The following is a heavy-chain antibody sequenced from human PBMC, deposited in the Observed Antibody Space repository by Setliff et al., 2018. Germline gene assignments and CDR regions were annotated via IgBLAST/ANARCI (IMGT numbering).Heavy chain of an antibody. D-gene: IGHD5-12*01. CDR1: DGSIRSGDY. CDR3: ARAKDGYDFDYFDY. V-gene: IGHV4-31*03. Sequence: SETLSLTCTVSDGSIRSGDYWGWVRQHPGKGLEWIGYIHHTGTTFYNPSLRSRVTISVHTSKNQFSLKLTSLTAADTAVYYCARAKDGYDFDYFDYWGQGTPVTVSS. J-gene: IGHJ4*02. CDR2: IHHTGTT.